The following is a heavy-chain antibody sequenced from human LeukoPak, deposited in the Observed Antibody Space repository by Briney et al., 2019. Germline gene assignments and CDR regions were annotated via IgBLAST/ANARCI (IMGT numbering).Heavy chain of an antibody. J-gene: IGHJ5*01. D-gene: IGHD2-2*01. CDR2: IYTSGST. Sequence: SETLSLTCTVSGGSISSYYWSWIRQPPGKGLEWIGRIYTSGSTNYNPSLKSRVTMSVDTTKNQFSLKLSSVTAADAAVYYCAREDPTSWFDSWGQGTLVTVSS. CDR1: GGSISSYY. V-gene: IGHV4-4*07. CDR3: AREDPTSWFDS.